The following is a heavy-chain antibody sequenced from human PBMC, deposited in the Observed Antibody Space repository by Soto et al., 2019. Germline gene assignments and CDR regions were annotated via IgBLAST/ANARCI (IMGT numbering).Heavy chain of an antibody. V-gene: IGHV3-30-3*01. CDR3: ARDGAAAGHFDY. CDR2: ISYDGSNK. CDR1: GFTFSSYA. Sequence: QVQLVESGGGVVQPGRSLRLSCAASGFTFSSYAMHWVRQAPGKGLEWVAVISYDGSNKYYADSVKGRFTISRGNSKNTLYLQMNSLRAEDTAVYYCARDGAAAGHFDYWGQGTLVTVSS. J-gene: IGHJ4*02. D-gene: IGHD6-13*01.